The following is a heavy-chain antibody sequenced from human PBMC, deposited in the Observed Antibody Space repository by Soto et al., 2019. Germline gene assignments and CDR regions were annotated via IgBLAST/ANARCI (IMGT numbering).Heavy chain of an antibody. CDR3: ARAPELLGYCRGGSGSPLLAYYYYMEV. J-gene: IGHJ6*03. Sequence: QVQLVQSGAEVKKPGASVKVSCKASGYTFTSYGISWVRQAPGQGMEWMGWISAYNGNTNYAQKLQGRVTMTTDTSTSTAHMELRSLRSDDTAVYYCARAPELLGYCRGGSGSPLLAYYYYMEVWGKVTTVTVSS. D-gene: IGHD2-15*01. V-gene: IGHV1-18*01. CDR1: GYTFTSYG. CDR2: ISAYNGNT.